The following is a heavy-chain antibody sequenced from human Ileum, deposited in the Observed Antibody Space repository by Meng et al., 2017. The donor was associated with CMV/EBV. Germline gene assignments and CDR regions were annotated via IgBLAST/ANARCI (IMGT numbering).Heavy chain of an antibody. CDR3: TTDLFREYYYDSSGYYSYY. J-gene: IGHJ4*02. CDR2: IKSKTDGGTT. D-gene: IGHD3-22*01. CDR1: GFTFSYAW. V-gene: IGHV3-15*01. Sequence: LSLTCAASGFTFSYAWMSWVRQAPGKGLEWVGRIKSKTDGGTTDCAAPVKGRFTISRDDSKNTLYLQMNSLKTENTAVCYCTTDLFREYYYDSSGYYSYYWGQGTLVTVSS.